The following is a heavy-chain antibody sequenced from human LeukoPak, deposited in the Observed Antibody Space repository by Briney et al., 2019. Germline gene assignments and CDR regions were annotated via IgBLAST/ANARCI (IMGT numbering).Heavy chain of an antibody. V-gene: IGHV1-2*02. CDR2: INPNSGGT. Sequence: ASVKVSCKASGYTFTGYYMHWVRQAPGQGLEWMGWINPNSGGTNYAQKFQGRVTMTRNTSISTAYMELSSLRSEDTAVYYCARTPQSYYGSGNPWGQGTLVTVSS. CDR1: GYTFTGYY. CDR3: ARTPQSYYGSGNP. D-gene: IGHD3-10*01. J-gene: IGHJ5*02.